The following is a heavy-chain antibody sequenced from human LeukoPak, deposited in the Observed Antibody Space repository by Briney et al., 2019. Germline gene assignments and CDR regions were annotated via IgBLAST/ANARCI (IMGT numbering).Heavy chain of an antibody. V-gene: IGHV1-69*13. CDR1: GGTFTSYA. CDR2: IIPIFGTA. Sequence: GASVTVSFTASGGTFTSYAISWVRQAPGQGLEWMGGIIPIFGTANYAQKFQGRVTITAHESTSTAYMELSSLRSEDTAVYYCAREMNYYYYMDVWGKGTTVTVSS. J-gene: IGHJ6*03. CDR3: AREMNYYYYMDV.